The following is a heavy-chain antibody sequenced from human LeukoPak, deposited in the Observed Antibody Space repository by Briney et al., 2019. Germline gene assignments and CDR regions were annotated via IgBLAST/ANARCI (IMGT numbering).Heavy chain of an antibody. D-gene: IGHD3-16*01. Sequence: GGSLRLSCAASGFTVSSNYMSRVRQAPGKGLEWDSVIYSGGSRYYADSVKGRFSLSGDNSRNALYLQMNSLRADDTAVYYCARSAPLGTHQYYFDYWGQGTLVTVSS. CDR2: IYSGGSR. V-gene: IGHV3-53*01. CDR3: ARSAPLGTHQYYFDY. CDR1: GFTVSSNY. J-gene: IGHJ4*02.